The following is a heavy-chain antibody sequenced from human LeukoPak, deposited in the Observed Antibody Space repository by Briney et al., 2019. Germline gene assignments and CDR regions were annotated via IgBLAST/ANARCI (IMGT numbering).Heavy chain of an antibody. D-gene: IGHD3-10*01. CDR2: IYTSGST. CDR1: GGSFSGYY. Sequence: PSETLSLTCAVYGGSFSGYYWSWIRQPAGKGLEWIGRIYTSGSTNYNPSLKSRVTMSVDTSKNQFSLKLSSVTAADTAVYYCAKDPYKVRGGYYCYYMDVWGKGTTVTVSS. V-gene: IGHV4-4*07. J-gene: IGHJ6*03. CDR3: AKDPYKVRGGYYCYYMDV.